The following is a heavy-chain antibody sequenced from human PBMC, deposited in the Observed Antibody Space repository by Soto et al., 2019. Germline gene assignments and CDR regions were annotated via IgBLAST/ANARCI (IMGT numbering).Heavy chain of an antibody. CDR1: GFTFSSYA. V-gene: IGHV3-23*01. Sequence: EVQLLESGGGLVQPGGSLRLSCAASGFTFSSYAMSWVRKAPGKGLEWVSAISGSGGSTYYADSVKGRFTISRDNSKNTLYLQMNSLRAEDTAVYYCATGRGVNFYYGMDVWGQGTTVTVSS. CDR3: ATGRGVNFYYGMDV. J-gene: IGHJ6*02. D-gene: IGHD3-10*01. CDR2: ISGSGGST.